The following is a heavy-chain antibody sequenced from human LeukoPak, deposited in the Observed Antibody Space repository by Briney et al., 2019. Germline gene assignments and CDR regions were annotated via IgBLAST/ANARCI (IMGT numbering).Heavy chain of an antibody. CDR1: GFIVSTNY. CDR3: ARGRTRSFDY. CDR2: IYTGGST. Sequence: GGSLRLSCAASGFIVSTNYMSWVRQAPGKGLEWVSVIYTGGSTYYADSVKGRFTISRDNSKNTLYLQMNSLRADDTAVYYCARGRTRSFDYWGQGTLVTVSS. J-gene: IGHJ4*02. D-gene: IGHD3/OR15-3a*01. V-gene: IGHV3-53*01.